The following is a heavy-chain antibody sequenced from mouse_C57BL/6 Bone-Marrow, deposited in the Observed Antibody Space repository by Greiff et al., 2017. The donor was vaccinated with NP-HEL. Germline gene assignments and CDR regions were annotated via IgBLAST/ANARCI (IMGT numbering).Heavy chain of an antibody. Sequence: VQGVESEGGLVQPGSSGWLSCGASGFTFSDYYMAWVRQVPEKGLEWVANINYDGSSSYYMDSLKSRIIITRDTAKNILFQHMSRLESEDTTTYCCAVIYYYDWFAYWGQGTLVTVSA. CDR3: AVIYYYDWFAY. CDR2: INYDGSSS. D-gene: IGHD1-1*01. V-gene: IGHV5-16*01. CDR1: GFTFSDYY. J-gene: IGHJ3*01.